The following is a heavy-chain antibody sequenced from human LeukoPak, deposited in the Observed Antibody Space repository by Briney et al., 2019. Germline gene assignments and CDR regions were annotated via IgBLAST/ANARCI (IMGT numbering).Heavy chain of an antibody. CDR2: ISSTGSYI. D-gene: IGHD6-13*01. Sequence: PGGSLRLSCAASGFTFSSYSMNWVRQAPGKGLEWVSFISSTGSYIYYADSVKGRFTISRDNARNSLSLQMNSLRAEDTAVYYCAREKGSSWPDAFDIWGQGTMVTVSS. V-gene: IGHV3-21*01. CDR1: GFTFSSYS. CDR3: AREKGSSWPDAFDI. J-gene: IGHJ3*02.